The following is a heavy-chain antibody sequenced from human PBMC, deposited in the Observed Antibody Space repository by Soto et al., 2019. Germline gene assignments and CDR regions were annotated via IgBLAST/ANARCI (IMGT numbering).Heavy chain of an antibody. CDR3: ARGADTMVRGVMAGNNWFDP. J-gene: IGHJ5*02. V-gene: IGHV4-31*03. CDR1: GGSISSGGYY. Sequence: QVQLQESGPGLVKPSQTLSLTCTVSGGSISSGGYYWSWIRQHPGKGLEWIGYIYYSGSTYYNPSRKSRVTRSVDTSKNQFSLKLSSVAAAATAVYYCARGADTMVRGVMAGNNWFDPWGQGTLVTVSS. CDR2: IYYSGST. D-gene: IGHD3-10*01.